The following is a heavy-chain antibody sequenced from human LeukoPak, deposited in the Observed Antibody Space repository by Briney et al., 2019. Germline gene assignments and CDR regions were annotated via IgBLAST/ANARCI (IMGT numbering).Heavy chain of an antibody. V-gene: IGHV4-39*01. CDR3: AGPVHYYDSSGYSAFDY. D-gene: IGHD3-22*01. Sequence: PSETLSLTCTVSGGSISSSSYYRGWIRQPPGKGLEWIGSIYYSGSTYYNPSLKSRVTISVDTSKNQFSLKLSSVTAADTAVYYCAGPVHYYDSSGYSAFDYWGQGTLVTVSS. J-gene: IGHJ4*02. CDR2: IYYSGST. CDR1: GGSISSSSYY.